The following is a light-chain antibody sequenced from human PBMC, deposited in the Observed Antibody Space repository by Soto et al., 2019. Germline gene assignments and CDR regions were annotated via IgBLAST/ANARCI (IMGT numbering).Light chain of an antibody. CDR3: QQTYTTPRT. CDR2: ATS. Sequence: DTQITQSPSSLSASVVDRISITCRASQTVSTYLNWYQQKPGKAPTLLISATSTLQSGVPSRFSGSGSGTEFTLTITSLQPEDFATYYCQQTYTTPRTFGQGTKVDIK. V-gene: IGKV1-39*01. CDR1: QTVSTY. J-gene: IGKJ1*01.